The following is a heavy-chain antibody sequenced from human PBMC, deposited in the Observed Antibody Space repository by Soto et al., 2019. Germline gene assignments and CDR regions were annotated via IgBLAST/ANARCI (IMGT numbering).Heavy chain of an antibody. D-gene: IGHD6-19*01. J-gene: IGHJ1*01. CDR3: ARLFTRPGIAVARGHLHH. Sequence: QLQLQESGPGLVKPSETLSLTCTVSGGSISSSIYSGVWIRQPPGKGLEWIGTISYSGRTSYNPSLKSRGTISVDTSEHQISLNLRSVTAADTAVYYCARLFTRPGIAVARGHLHHWGQGALVTVAS. V-gene: IGHV4-39*01. CDR1: GGSISSSIYS. CDR2: ISYSGRT.